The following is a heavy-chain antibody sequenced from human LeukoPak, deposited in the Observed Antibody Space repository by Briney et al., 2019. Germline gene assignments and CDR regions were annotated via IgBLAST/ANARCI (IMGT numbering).Heavy chain of an antibody. V-gene: IGHV3-23*01. D-gene: IGHD3-10*01. CDR3: AKECDYSPGHKFDL. Sequence: GGSLGLSCAASGFRINNYVMSWVRQAPGKGPEWVSVLFVGGVSSFYADSVKGRFTISGDSSGNILYLEMNGLRAEDTAVYYCAKECDYSPGHKFDLWGQGALVTVSS. CDR1: GFRINNYV. CDR2: LFVGGVSS. J-gene: IGHJ4*02.